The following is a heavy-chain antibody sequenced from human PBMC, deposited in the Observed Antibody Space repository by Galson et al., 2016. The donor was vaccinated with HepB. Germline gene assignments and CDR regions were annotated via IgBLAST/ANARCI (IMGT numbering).Heavy chain of an antibody. D-gene: IGHD2-15*01. CDR2: ISKDGDNK. J-gene: IGHJ4*02. Sequence: SLRLSCAASGFTFSLYAIHWVRQAPGKGLEWVAVISKDGDNKYFADSVRGRFTISRDNSKNTLYLQMNSLRPEDTAEYFCARGGDGSGFYYWGQGTLVTVSS. CDR3: ARGGDGSGFYY. CDR1: GFTFSLYA. V-gene: IGHV3-30*04.